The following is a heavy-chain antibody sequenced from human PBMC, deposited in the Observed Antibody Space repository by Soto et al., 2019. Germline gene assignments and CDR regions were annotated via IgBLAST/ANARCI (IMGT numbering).Heavy chain of an antibody. D-gene: IGHD3-16*01. J-gene: IGHJ5*02. V-gene: IGHV4-4*02. CDR2: IYHSGST. Sequence: SETLSLTCGVSGGSISSSNWWSWVRQPPGKGLEWIGEIYHSGSTNYNPSLKSRVSISADKSRNQFCLNLSSVTAADTAVYYCSRDNRPTPQGGAPPCFDPWGEGTLAPVSS. CDR1: GGSISSSNW. CDR3: SRDNRPTPQGGAPPCFDP.